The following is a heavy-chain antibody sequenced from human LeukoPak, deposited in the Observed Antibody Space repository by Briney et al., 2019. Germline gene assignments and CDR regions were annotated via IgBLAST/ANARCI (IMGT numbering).Heavy chain of an antibody. V-gene: IGHV4-59*01. CDR1: GGSISSYY. Sequence: SETLSLTCTVSGGSISSYYWSWIRQPPGKGLEWIGYIYYSGSTNYNPSLKSRVTISVDTSKNQFSLKLSSVTAAGTAVYYCARGRGYSYGPYYYYYYMDVWGKGTTVTVSS. D-gene: IGHD5-18*01. CDR3: ARGRGYSYGPYYYYYYMDV. J-gene: IGHJ6*03. CDR2: IYYSGST.